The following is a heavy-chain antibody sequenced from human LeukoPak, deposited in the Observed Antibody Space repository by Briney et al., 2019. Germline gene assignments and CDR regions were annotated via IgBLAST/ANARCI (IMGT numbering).Heavy chain of an antibody. V-gene: IGHV4-31*03. D-gene: IGHD6-19*01. CDR2: ISHGGTT. CDR1: GGSISSGTYH. CDR3: ARGIAVAGTGGFGY. Sequence: PSETLSLTCTVSGGSISSGTYHWSWIREYAGKGLEWIGHISHGGTTYYNPSLESRVTISVDTSRNQFSLKLSSVTAADTAVYYCARGIAVAGTGGFGYWGQGTLVTVSS. J-gene: IGHJ4*02.